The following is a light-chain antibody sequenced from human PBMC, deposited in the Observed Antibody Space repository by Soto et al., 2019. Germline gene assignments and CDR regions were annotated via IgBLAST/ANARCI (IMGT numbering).Light chain of an antibody. Sequence: DIQMTQSPSSLSASVGDRVTITCQASQGIGNYLNWYQQKPGKAPKLLIYDASTLETGVPSRFSGSGSGTDFTFNISSLQPEDIATYHCQQYDNLPLTFGGGTKVQIK. J-gene: IGKJ4*01. CDR3: QQYDNLPLT. CDR1: QGIGNY. CDR2: DAS. V-gene: IGKV1-33*01.